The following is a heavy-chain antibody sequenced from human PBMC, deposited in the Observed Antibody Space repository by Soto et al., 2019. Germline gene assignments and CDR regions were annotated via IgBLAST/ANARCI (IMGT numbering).Heavy chain of an antibody. Sequence: QVQLQESGPGLVKPSGTLSLTCAVSSGSISSSNWWSWVRQPPGKGLEWIGEIYHSGSTNYNPSLKSRVTISVDKSKIQFSLKLSSVTAADTAVYYCASSSSPDYYYYYMDVWGKGTTVTVSS. CDR1: SGSISSSNW. V-gene: IGHV4-4*02. J-gene: IGHJ6*03. CDR2: IYHSGST. D-gene: IGHD2-2*01. CDR3: ASSSSPDYYYYYMDV.